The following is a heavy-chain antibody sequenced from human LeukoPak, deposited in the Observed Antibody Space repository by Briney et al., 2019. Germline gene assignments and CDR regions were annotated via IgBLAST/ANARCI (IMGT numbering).Heavy chain of an antibody. Sequence: PSETLSLTCLVSGGSVSSSSYFWGWIRQPPGKGLEWIGSIYYSGSIYYNPSFKSRVTISVDTSKNQFSLKLNSVTAADTAVYCCARQTSGGTYHPYYFDSWGQGILVTVSS. J-gene: IGHJ4*02. CDR3: ARQTSGGTYHPYYFDS. CDR2: IYYSGSI. D-gene: IGHD1-26*01. V-gene: IGHV4-39*01. CDR1: GGSVSSSSYF.